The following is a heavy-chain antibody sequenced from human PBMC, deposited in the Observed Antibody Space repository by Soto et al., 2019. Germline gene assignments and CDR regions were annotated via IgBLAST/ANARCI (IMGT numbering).Heavy chain of an antibody. CDR2: IYYSGST. CDR1: GGSISSSNYY. V-gene: IGHV4-39*01. D-gene: IGHD3-10*01. Sequence: SETLSLTCTFSGGSISSSNYYWGWIRQPPGKGLEWFGSIYYSGSTYYNPSLQSRVTISVDTSKNQFSLKLTSVTAADAAVYYCARRSGTYGSGSYYNVYTIHYFDYWGQGTLVTVS. CDR3: ARRSGTYGSGSYYNVYTIHYFDY. J-gene: IGHJ4*02.